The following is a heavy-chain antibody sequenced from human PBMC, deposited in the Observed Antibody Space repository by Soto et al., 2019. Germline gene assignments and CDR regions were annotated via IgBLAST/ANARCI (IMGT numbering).Heavy chain of an antibody. Sequence: ASVKVSCKASGYTFTSYAMHWVRQAPGQRLEWMGWINAGNGNTKYSQKFQGRVTLTRDTSASTAYMELSSLRSEDTAVYYCARDYHFSSARHTLDYRGQGTLVTVSS. CDR2: INAGNGNT. D-gene: IGHD3-3*01. V-gene: IGHV1-3*01. CDR3: ARDYHFSSARHTLDY. J-gene: IGHJ4*02. CDR1: GYTFTSYA.